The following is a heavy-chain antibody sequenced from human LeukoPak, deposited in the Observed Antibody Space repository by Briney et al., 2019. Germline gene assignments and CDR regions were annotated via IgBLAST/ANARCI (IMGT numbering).Heavy chain of an antibody. J-gene: IGHJ6*03. V-gene: IGHV3-30*04. CDR1: GFTFSSYA. Sequence: PGGSLRLSCAASGFTFSSYAMHWVRQAPGKGLEWVAVISYDGSNKYYADSVKGRFTISRDNSKNTLYLQMNSLRAEDTAVYYCAREAAAGKYYYYMDVWGKGTTVTVSS. CDR2: ISYDGSNK. CDR3: AREAAAGKYYYYMDV. D-gene: IGHD6-13*01.